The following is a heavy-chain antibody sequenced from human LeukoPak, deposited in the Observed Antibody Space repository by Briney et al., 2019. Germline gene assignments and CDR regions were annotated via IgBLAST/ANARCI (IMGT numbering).Heavy chain of an antibody. CDR1: GYTFTGYC. CDR2: INPNSGGT. J-gene: IGHJ4*02. V-gene: IGHV1-2*02. CDR3: ARAPPSSHPMVPFDY. D-gene: IGHD3-10*01. Sequence: GASVKVSCKASGYTFTGYCMHWVRQAPGQGLEWLGWINPNSGGTNYAQKFQGRVTMTGDTSISTAYMELSRLRSDDTAVYYCARAPPSSHPMVPFDYWGQGTLVTVSS.